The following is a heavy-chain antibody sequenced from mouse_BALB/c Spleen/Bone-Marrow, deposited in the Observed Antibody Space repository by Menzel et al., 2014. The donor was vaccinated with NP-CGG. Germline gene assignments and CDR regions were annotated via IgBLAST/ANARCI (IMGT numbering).Heavy chain of an antibody. V-gene: IGHV5-12*01. Sequence: EVHLVESGGGLVQPGGSLKLSCAPSGFTFSDYYMYWVRQTPEKRLEWVAYISNGGGSTYYPDTVKGRFTISRDNAKNTLYLQMSRLKSEDTAMYYCARPLYDGYYVAYWGQGTLVTVSA. CDR3: ARPLYDGYYVAY. D-gene: IGHD2-3*01. CDR2: ISNGGGST. J-gene: IGHJ3*01. CDR1: GFTFSDYY.